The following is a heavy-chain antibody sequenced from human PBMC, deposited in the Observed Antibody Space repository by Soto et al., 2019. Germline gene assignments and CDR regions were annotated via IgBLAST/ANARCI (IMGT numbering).Heavy chain of an antibody. CDR3: ARDRSRMTTVRAFCAFDI. V-gene: IGHV4-59*01. J-gene: IGHJ3*02. Sequence: SETLSLTCTVSGGSISSYYWSWIRQPPGKRLEWIGYIYYSGSTNYNPSLKRRVTISVDTSKNQFSLKLSSVTAADTAVYYCARDRSRMTTVRAFCAFDIWGQGTMVTVSS. CDR1: GGSISSYY. D-gene: IGHD4-17*01. CDR2: IYYSGST.